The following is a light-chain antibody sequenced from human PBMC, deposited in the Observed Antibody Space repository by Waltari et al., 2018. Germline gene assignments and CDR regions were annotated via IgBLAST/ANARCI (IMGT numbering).Light chain of an antibody. V-gene: IGKV1-33*01. CDR1: QDTRNY. J-gene: IGKJ3*01. CDR2: DGS. Sequence: DIQMTQSPSSLSASVGDRVTITCQASQDTRNYLNWYQQKPGKAPKLLIYDGSSLETGVPSRFNGNGSGTDFTFTISSLQPEDIATYYCQQYDNLVFTFGPGTKADIK. CDR3: QQYDNLVFT.